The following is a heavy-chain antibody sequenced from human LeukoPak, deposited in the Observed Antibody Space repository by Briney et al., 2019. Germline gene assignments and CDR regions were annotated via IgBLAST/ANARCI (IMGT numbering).Heavy chain of an antibody. CDR2: ISASGGST. V-gene: IGHV3-23*01. CDR1: GFTFSSYA. Sequence: GGSLRLSCAASGFTFSSYAMSWVRQAPGKGLEWVSAISASGGSTYYADSVKGRFTISRDNSQNTLYLQVNSLRAEDTAVYYCAKGLVPAAIRVVDYWGQGTLDTVSS. J-gene: IGHJ4*02. CDR3: AKGLVPAAIRVVDY. D-gene: IGHD2-2*01.